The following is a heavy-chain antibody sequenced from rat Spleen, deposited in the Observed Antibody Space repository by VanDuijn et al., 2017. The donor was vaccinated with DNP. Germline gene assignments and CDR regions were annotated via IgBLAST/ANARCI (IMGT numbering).Heavy chain of an antibody. D-gene: IGHD2-3*01. CDR1: GFTFSDYN. Sequence: EVQLVESGGGLVQPGRSLKLSCVASGFTFSDYNMAWVRQAPKKGLEWVATIIYDGSRTYYRDFVKGRFTISRDNAKSTLYLQIDSLNSEDTATYYCARFDGYDYLYVMDVWGQGTSVTVSS. J-gene: IGHJ4*01. CDR2: IIYDGSRT. CDR3: ARFDGYDYLYVMDV. V-gene: IGHV5S10*01.